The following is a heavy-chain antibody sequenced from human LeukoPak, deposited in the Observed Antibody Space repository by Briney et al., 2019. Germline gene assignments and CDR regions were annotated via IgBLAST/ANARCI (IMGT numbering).Heavy chain of an antibody. J-gene: IGHJ4*02. Sequence: GGSLRLSCAASGFSFSSYEMNWVRQAPGKGLEWVSYISAMKGRFTISRDNAENSLYLQMNSLRAEDTAVYYCARPFVWGLATPGLDYWGQGTLVTVSS. CDR3: ARPFVWGLATPGLDY. V-gene: IGHV3-48*03. CDR1: GFSFSSYE. D-gene: IGHD3-16*01. CDR2: IS.